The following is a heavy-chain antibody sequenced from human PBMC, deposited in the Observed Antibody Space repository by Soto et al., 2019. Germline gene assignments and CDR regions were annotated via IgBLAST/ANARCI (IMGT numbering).Heavy chain of an antibody. J-gene: IGHJ5*02. D-gene: IGHD3-10*01. CDR2: IIPILGIA. V-gene: IGHV1-69*02. CDR3: ARGSLWFGELLPTAWFDP. CDR1: GGTFSSYT. Sequence: SVKVSCKASGGTFSSYTISWVRQAPGQGLEWMGRIIPILGIANYAQKFQGRVTMTRNTSISTAYMELSSLRSEDTAVYYCARGSLWFGELLPTAWFDPWGQGTLVTVSS.